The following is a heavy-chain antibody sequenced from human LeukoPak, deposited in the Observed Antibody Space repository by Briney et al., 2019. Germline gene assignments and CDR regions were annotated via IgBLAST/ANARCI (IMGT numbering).Heavy chain of an antibody. CDR2: INHSGST. Sequence: PSETLSLTCAVYGGSFSGYYWSWIRQPPGKGLEWIGEINHSGSTNYNPSLKSRVTISVDTSKNQFSLKLGSVTAADTAVYYCARGSLAARAFDYWGQGTLVTVSS. D-gene: IGHD6-13*01. CDR1: GGSFSGYY. J-gene: IGHJ4*02. V-gene: IGHV4-34*01. CDR3: ARGSLAARAFDY.